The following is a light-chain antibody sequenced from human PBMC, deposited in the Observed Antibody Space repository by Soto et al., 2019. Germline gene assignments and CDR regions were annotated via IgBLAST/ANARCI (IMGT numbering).Light chain of an antibody. CDR1: SGSIASNY. Sequence: NFMLTQPHSVSASPGKTVTISCTRSSGSIASNYVQWYQLRPGSSPTTVIYDDNQRPSGVPDRFSGSIDSSSNSASLTISGLKTEDEADYYCQSYDSSNVVFGGGTKLTVL. CDR3: QSYDSSNVV. CDR2: DDN. J-gene: IGLJ2*01. V-gene: IGLV6-57*01.